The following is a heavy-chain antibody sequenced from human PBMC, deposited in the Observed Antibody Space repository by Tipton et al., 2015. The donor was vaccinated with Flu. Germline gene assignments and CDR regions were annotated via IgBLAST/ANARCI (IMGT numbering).Heavy chain of an antibody. J-gene: IGHJ4*02. CDR2: LVYSGGS. CDR3: ARVVRMTMIRGIRDPYYFDF. CDR1: GDSITTGGYF. V-gene: IGHV4-39*07. Sequence: TLSLTCTVSGDSITTGGYFWGWIRQPPGKGLEWIGSLVYSGGSRHNPSLKSRVAMSRDTSKNQFSLNLTYVTAADTALYFCARVVRMTMIRGIRDPYYFDFWGQGMLVTVSS. D-gene: IGHD3-10*01.